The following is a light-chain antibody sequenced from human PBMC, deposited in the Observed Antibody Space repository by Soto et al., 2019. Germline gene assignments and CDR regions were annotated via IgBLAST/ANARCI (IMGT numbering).Light chain of an antibody. Sequence: QSALTQPASVSGSPGQSITISCTGTSSDVGSYNLVSWYQQHPGKAPKLIIYEGSKRPSGVSNRFSGSKSGNTASLTISGLQAEDEADYYCCSYAGSSILYFVFGTGTKLTVL. CDR2: EGS. CDR1: SSDVGSYNL. V-gene: IGLV2-23*03. J-gene: IGLJ1*01. CDR3: CSYAGSSILYFV.